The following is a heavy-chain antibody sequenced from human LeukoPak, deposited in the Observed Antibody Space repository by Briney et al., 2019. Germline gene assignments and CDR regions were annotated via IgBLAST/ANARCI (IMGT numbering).Heavy chain of an antibody. V-gene: IGHV3-30-3*01. CDR1: GFTFDNYS. J-gene: IGHJ3*02. CDR3: AVGLTI. D-gene: IGHD1-26*01. Sequence: PGPSLRLSCAASGFTFDNYSMHWVRQAPGKGLEWVALISNDGTNKYYADAVKGRFTMSRDNSKSTVYLQVNSLGAEDTAVYYCAVGLTIWGQGTMVTVSS. CDR2: ISNDGTNK.